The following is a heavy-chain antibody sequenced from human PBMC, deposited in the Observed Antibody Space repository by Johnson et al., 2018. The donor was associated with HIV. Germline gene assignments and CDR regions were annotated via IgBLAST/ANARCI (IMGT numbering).Heavy chain of an antibody. Sequence: VQLVVSGGGLVQPGGSLRLSCAASGFTFSNYAMSWVRQAPGKGLEWVSRISGSGGSKYYADSAKGRFTISRDNAQDSLYLLMNSLRVDDTAVYYCGRESTGAGTAFDIWGQGTMVTVSS. J-gene: IGHJ3*02. V-gene: IGHV3-23*04. CDR3: GRESTGAGTAFDI. CDR2: ISGSGGSK. CDR1: GFTFSNYA. D-gene: IGHD2-8*02.